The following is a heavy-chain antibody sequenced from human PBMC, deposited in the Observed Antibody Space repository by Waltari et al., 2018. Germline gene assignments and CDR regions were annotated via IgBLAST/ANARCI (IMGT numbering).Heavy chain of an antibody. CDR3: ARDQWFAFDI. V-gene: IGHV3-7*01. D-gene: IGHD3-22*01. CDR2: IKKDGSEE. CDR1: GFTLSRYW. Sequence: EVQLVEYGGGLVQPGGSLRLSCVASGFTLSRYWMSWVRQAPGKGPEWVANIKKDGSEEYYVDSVRGRFTISRDNAKNSLYLQMNSLRPEDTAVYYCARDQWFAFDIWGQGTMVTVSS. J-gene: IGHJ3*02.